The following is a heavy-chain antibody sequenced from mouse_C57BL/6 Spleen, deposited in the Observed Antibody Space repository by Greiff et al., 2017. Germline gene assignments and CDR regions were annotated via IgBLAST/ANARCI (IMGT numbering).Heavy chain of an antibody. J-gene: IGHJ4*01. CDR1: GYTFTSYW. V-gene: IGHV1-55*01. Sequence: VQLQQPGAELVKPGASVKMSCKASGYTFTSYWINWVKQRPGQGLEWIGDIYPGSGSTNYNEKFKSKATLTVDTSSSTAYMQLSSLTSDDSAVYYCARGPRYAMDYWGQGTSVTVSS. CDR3: ARGPRYAMDY. CDR2: IYPGSGST.